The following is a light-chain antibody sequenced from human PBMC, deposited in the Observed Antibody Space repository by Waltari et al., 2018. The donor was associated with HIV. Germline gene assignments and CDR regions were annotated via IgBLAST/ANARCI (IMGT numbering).Light chain of an antibody. CDR2: EVN. V-gene: IGLV2-8*01. CDR3: SSFAGSNTVV. CDR1: SDDLGGYNY. J-gene: IGLJ2*01. Sequence: QSALTQPPSASGSLGQSVTISCSGTSDDLGGYNYVFWYQQYPAKAPKLLIYEVNKRPSWVPDRFSGSKSLNTASLTVSGLQAEDEAHYFCSSFAGSNTVVFGGGTKLTVL.